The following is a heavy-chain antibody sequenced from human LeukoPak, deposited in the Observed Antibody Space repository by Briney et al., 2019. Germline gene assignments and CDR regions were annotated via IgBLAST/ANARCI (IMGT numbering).Heavy chain of an antibody. CDR2: ISGSGTST. CDR1: GFTFSSYA. Sequence: GGSLRLSCAASGFTFSSYAMTWVRQAPGKGLEWVSGISGSGTSTYYADSVKGRFIISRDNSKNTLYLQMNSLRPEDTAVYYCAKTATRVRGYGMDVWGQGTTVTVSS. J-gene: IGHJ6*02. CDR3: AKTATRVRGYGMDV. V-gene: IGHV3-23*01. D-gene: IGHD2-21*02.